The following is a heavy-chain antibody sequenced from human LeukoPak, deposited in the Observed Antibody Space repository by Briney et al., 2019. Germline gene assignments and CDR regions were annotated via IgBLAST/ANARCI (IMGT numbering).Heavy chain of an antibody. CDR3: SRDKSSYGYNAFDI. V-gene: IGHV1-69*13. D-gene: IGHD5-18*01. CDR2: IIPIFGTA. Sequence: GASVKVSCKASGGTFSSYAISWVRQAPGQGLEWMGGIIPIFGTANYAQKFQGRVTITPDESTSTAYMEPSSLRSEDTAVYYCSRDKSSYGYNAFDIWGQGKMVTVSS. CDR1: GGTFSSYA. J-gene: IGHJ3*02.